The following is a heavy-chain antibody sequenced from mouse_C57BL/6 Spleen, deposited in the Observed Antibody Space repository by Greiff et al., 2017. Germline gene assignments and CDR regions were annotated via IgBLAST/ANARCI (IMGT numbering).Heavy chain of an antibody. D-gene: IGHD4-1*01. CDR3: TNWDGDY. Sequence: QVQLQQPGAELVKPGASVKLSCKASGYTFTSYWMQWVKQRPGQGLEWIEEIDPSDSYTNYNQKFKGKATLTVDTSSSTAYMQLSSLTSEDSAVYYCTNWDGDYWGQGTTLTVSS. V-gene: IGHV1-50*01. J-gene: IGHJ2*01. CDR1: GYTFTSYW. CDR2: IDPSDSYT.